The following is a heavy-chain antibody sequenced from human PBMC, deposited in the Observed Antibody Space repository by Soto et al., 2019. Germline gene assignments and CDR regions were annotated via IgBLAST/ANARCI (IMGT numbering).Heavy chain of an antibody. V-gene: IGHV3-30*18. Sequence: GGSLRLSCAASGFIFSDFGMSWVRQAPGKGLEWVAVTSFDGSHEYYAASAKGRFTISRDNSKNMLLLQMDNVRAEDTAVYYCAKSPSRARDYEVLAGYSGYFDSWGLGTLVTVSS. CDR1: GFIFSDFG. CDR2: TSFDGSHE. CDR3: AKSPSRARDYEVLAGYSGYFDS. J-gene: IGHJ4*02. D-gene: IGHD3-9*01.